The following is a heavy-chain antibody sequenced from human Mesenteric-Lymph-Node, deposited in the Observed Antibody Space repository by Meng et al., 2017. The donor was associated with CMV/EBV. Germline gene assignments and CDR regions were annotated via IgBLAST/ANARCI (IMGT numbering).Heavy chain of an antibody. J-gene: IGHJ4*02. CDR1: GFTFSSYE. CDR3: ARSGDSSSWYPGAAEY. CDR2: ISGSGGTI. D-gene: IGHD6-13*01. Sequence: GGSLRLSCEASGFTFSSYEMNWVRQTPGKGLEWVSYISGSGGTIYYADSVKGRFTISRDNAKNSLYLQMSSPRTEDTAVYYCARSGDSSSWYPGAAEYWGQGTLVTVSS. V-gene: IGHV3-48*03.